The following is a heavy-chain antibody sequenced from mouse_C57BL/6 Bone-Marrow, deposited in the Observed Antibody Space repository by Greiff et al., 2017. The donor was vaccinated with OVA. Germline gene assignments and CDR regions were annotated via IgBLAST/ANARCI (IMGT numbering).Heavy chain of an antibody. J-gene: IGHJ2*01. V-gene: IGHV2-2*01. Sequence: QVQLQQSGPGLVQPSQSLSITCTVSGFSLTSYGVHWVRQSPGQGLEWMGVIWSGGSTAYNAAFISRLSISKDNSKSHVFFKMNSLQADDTAIYYCAGNWDGGLDYWGQGTTLTVSS. CDR1: GFSLTSYG. CDR3: AGNWDGGLDY. D-gene: IGHD4-1*01. CDR2: IWSGGST.